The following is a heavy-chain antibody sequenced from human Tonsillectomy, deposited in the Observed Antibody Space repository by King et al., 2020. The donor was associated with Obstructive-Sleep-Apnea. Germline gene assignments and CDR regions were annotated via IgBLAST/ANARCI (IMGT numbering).Heavy chain of an antibody. J-gene: IGHJ6*02. Sequence: QLQESGPGLVKPSETLSLTCTVSGGSISSYYCSWIRQPPGKGLEWIGYSYYSGSTNYNPSLKSRVTISVDTSKNQFSLKLSSVTAADTAVYYCARDSEDGMDVWGQGTTVTVSS. CDR3: ARDSEDGMDV. CDR1: GGSISSYY. V-gene: IGHV4-59*01. D-gene: IGHD1-26*01. CDR2: SYYSGST.